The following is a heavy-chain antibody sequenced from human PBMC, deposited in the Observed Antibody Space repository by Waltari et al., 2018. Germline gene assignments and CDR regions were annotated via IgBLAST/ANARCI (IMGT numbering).Heavy chain of an antibody. CDR2: INWNSGTM. Sequence: EVQLVESGGGLVQPGGSLRLSCTASGFLLNDYHMHWVRQPPGKGLEGVSGINWNSGTMGYADSGKGRFTISRDNAKNSLYLQMSGLRPEDTAFYYCAKDVSLYQIKPAFDSWGQGVLVTVSS. CDR3: AKDVSLYQIKPAFDS. D-gene: IGHD2-2*01. CDR1: GFLLNDYH. V-gene: IGHV3-9*01. J-gene: IGHJ4*02.